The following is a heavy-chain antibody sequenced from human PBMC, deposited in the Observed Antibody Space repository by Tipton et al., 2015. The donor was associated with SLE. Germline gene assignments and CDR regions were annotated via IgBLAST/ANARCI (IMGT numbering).Heavy chain of an antibody. V-gene: IGHV3-21*01. CDR1: GFTFSSYS. CDR3: AREEYSPTEDAFDI. J-gene: IGHJ3*02. CDR2: ISSSSSYI. D-gene: IGHD6-6*01. Sequence: SLRLSCAASGFTFSSYSMNWVRQAPGKGLEWVSSISSSSSYIYYADSVKGRFTISRDNAKNSLYLQMNSLRAEDTVVYYCAREEYSPTEDAFDIWGQGTMVTVSS.